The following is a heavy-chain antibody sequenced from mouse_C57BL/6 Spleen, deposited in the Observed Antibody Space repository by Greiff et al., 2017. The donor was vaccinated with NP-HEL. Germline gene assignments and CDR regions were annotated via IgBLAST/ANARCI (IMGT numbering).Heavy chain of an antibody. CDR2: INPNNGGT. V-gene: IGHV1-26*01. CDR3: ARDPSYYMRFDY. J-gene: IGHJ2*01. D-gene: IGHD2-12*01. Sequence: EVQLQQSGPELVKPGASVKISCKASGYTFTDYYMNWVKQSHGKSLEWIGDINPNNGGTSYNQKFKGKATLTVDKSSSTAYMELRSLTSEDSAVYYCARDPSYYMRFDYWGQGTTLTVSS. CDR1: GYTFTDYY.